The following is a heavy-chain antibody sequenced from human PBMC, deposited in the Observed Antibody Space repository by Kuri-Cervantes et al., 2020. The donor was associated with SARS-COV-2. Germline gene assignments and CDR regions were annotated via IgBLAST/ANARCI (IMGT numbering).Heavy chain of an antibody. CDR3: ARDPGLSGDTPIDY. D-gene: IGHD6-25*01. V-gene: IGHV3-30-3*01. CDR2: ISYDGSNK. Sequence: GESLKISCAASGFTFSSYAMHWVRQAPGKGLEWVAVISYDGSNKYYADSVKGRFTISRDNSKNTLYLQMNSLRAEDTAVYYCARDPGLSGDTPIDYWGQGTLVTVSS. J-gene: IGHJ4*02. CDR1: GFTFSSYA.